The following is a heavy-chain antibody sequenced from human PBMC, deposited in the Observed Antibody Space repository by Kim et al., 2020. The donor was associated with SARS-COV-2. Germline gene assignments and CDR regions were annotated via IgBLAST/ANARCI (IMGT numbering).Heavy chain of an antibody. CDR2: ISSSSSSSYI. CDR3: ASTRLVGSSSWFYSAADL. J-gene: IGHJ2*01. CDR1: GFTFSSYS. V-gene: IGHV3-21*01. D-gene: IGHD6-13*01. Sequence: GGSLRLSCAASGFTFSSYSMNWVRQAPGKGLEWVSSISSSSSSSYIYYADSVKGRFTISRDNAKNSLYLQMNSLRAEDTAVYYCASTRLVGSSSWFYSAADLWGRGTLVTVSS.